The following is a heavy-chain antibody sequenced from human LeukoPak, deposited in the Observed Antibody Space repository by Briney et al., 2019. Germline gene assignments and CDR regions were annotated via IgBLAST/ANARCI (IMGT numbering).Heavy chain of an antibody. CDR1: GFTFSSYA. CDR3: AKDPRRYCSSTSCYDGFDY. CDR2: ISGSGGST. Sequence: PGGSLRLSCAASGFTFSSYAMSWVRHAPGKGLEWVSAISGSGGSTYYADSVKGRFTISRDNSKNTLYLQMNSLRAEDTAVYYCAKDPRRYCSSTSCYDGFDYWGQGTLVTVSS. D-gene: IGHD2-2*01. V-gene: IGHV3-23*01. J-gene: IGHJ4*02.